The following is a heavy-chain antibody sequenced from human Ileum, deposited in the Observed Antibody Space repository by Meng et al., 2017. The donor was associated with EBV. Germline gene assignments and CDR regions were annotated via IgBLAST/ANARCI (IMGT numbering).Heavy chain of an antibody. D-gene: IGHD6-13*01. CDR3: ARGFYTYGSSCFDY. V-gene: IGHV4-34*01. J-gene: IGHJ4*02. CDR2: INHSGST. Sequence: VQLVQWGGGLLNPSETLSLTCAGYGGCFSGYSWTWIRQPPGKGLEWIWEINHSGSTNYNPSLKSRVTISVDKNQFSLKLSSVTAADTAVYYCARGFYTYGSSCFDYWGQGTLVTVSS. CDR1: GGCFSGYS.